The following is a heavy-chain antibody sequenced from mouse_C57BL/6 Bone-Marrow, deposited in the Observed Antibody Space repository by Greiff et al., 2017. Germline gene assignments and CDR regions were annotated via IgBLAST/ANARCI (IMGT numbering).Heavy chain of an antibody. CDR1: GYTFTDYA. J-gene: IGHJ1*03. CDR2: ISTYYGDA. V-gene: IGHV1-67*01. CDR3: AREGVRTGVAPRWYFDV. Sequence: QVQLQQSGPELVRPGVSVKISCKGSGYTFTDYAMHWVKQSHAKSLEWIGVISTYYGDASYNQKFKDKATMTVDKSSSTAYMELARLTSEDSAVYYCAREGVRTGVAPRWYFDVWGTGTTVTVSS. D-gene: IGHD1-1*01.